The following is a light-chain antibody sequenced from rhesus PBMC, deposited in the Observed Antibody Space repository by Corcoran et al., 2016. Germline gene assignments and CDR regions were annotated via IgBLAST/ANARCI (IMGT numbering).Light chain of an antibody. J-gene: IGKJ4*01. V-gene: IGKV1-25*01. CDR3: QQYNSLLT. Sequence: DIQMTQAPSSVSASVGDRVTITCRASQGISSNLAWYQQKPGKAPKLLIYYATTLRSGVPSRFSGSGSGTEFTLTIHSLQPGDFATYFCQQYNSLLTFGGGTKVEIK. CDR1: QGISSN. CDR2: YAT.